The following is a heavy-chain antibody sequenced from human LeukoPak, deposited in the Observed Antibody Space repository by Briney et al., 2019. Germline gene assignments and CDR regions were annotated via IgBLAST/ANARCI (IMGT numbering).Heavy chain of an antibody. CDR2: INPNGGGT. J-gene: IGHJ4*02. V-gene: IGHV1-2*02. D-gene: IGHD6-19*01. CDR1: GYIFTGYY. Sequence: ASVKVSCKTSGYIFTGYYIHWLRQAPGQGLEWMAWINPNGGGTGYSQKFQGRVTVTRDTSTTTAYMELSNLRSDDTALYYCARDWHSSGLYYFDYWGQGTLVTVSS. CDR3: ARDWHSSGLYYFDY.